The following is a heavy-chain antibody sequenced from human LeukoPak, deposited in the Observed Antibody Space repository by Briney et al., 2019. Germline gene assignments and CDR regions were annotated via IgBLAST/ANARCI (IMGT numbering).Heavy chain of an antibody. CDR3: ARGLGNLYYYYYMDV. CDR1: GYTFTSYD. CDR2: MNPNSGNT. V-gene: IGHV1-8*03. Sequence: GASVKVSCKASGYTFTSYDINWVRQATGQGLEWMGWMNPNSGNTGYAQKFQGRVTITRNTSISTAYMELSSLRSEDTAVYYCARGLGNLYYYYYMDVWGKGTTVTVSS. D-gene: IGHD1-26*01. J-gene: IGHJ6*03.